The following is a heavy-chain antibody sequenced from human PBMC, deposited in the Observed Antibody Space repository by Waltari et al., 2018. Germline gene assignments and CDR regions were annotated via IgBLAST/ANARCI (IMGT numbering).Heavy chain of an antibody. Sequence: VQLVESGGGVVQPGRSLSLSCAASGFTFSSSSVNWVRQAPGKGLEWVSYISSSSSTIYYADAVKGRFTISRDNAKNSLYLQMNSLRAEDTALYHCARSEGYGDYGYFDYWGQGTLVTVSS. J-gene: IGHJ4*02. CDR3: ARSEGYGDYGYFDY. CDR2: ISSSSSTI. V-gene: IGHV3-48*01. CDR1: GFTFSSSS. D-gene: IGHD4-17*01.